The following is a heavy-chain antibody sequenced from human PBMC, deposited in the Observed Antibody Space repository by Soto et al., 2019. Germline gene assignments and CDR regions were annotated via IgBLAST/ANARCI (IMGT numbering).Heavy chain of an antibody. J-gene: IGHJ2*01. CDR3: ARARYDFWSGYYTFDL. CDR2: ISAFIGNT. CDR1: GYTFTSYG. Sequence: ASVKVSCKASGYTFTSYGISWVRQAPGQGLEWMGGISAFIGNTNYAQKFQGRVTITADESTSTAYMELSSLRSEDTAVYYCARARYDFWSGYYTFDLWGRGTLVTVSS. D-gene: IGHD3-3*01. V-gene: IGHV1-18*01.